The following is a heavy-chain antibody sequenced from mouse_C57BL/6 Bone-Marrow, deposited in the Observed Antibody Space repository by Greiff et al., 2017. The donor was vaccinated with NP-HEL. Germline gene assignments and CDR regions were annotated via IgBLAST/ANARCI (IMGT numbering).Heavy chain of an antibody. V-gene: IGHV10-1*01. Sequence: DVMLVESGGGLVQPKGSLKLSCAASGFSFNTYAMNWVRQAPGKGLEWVARIRSKSNNYATYYADSVKDRFTISRDDSESMLYLQMNNLKTEDTAMYYCVRSYSNSAWFAYWGQGTLVTVSA. CDR2: IRSKSNNYAT. CDR3: VRSYSNSAWFAY. D-gene: IGHD2-5*01. J-gene: IGHJ3*01. CDR1: GFSFNTYA.